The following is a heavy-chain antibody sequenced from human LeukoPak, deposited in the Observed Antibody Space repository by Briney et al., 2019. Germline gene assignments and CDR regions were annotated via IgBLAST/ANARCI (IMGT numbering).Heavy chain of an antibody. CDR1: GGTFSSYA. D-gene: IGHD2-2*02. J-gene: IGHJ5*02. V-gene: IGHV1-69*05. Sequence: SVKISCKASGGTFSSYAISWVRQAPGQGLEWMGGIIPIFGTANYAQKFQGRVTITTDESTSTAYMELSSLRCEDTAAYYCARAYCSSTSCYKNWFDPWGQGTLVTVSS. CDR3: ARAYCSSTSCYKNWFDP. CDR2: IIPIFGTA.